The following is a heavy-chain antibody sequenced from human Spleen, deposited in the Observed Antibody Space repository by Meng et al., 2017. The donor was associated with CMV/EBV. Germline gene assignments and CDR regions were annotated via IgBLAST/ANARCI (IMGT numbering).Heavy chain of an antibody. V-gene: IGHV3-21*01. Sequence: EVQLVESGGXXXXXGXSLXLSCAASGFTFSSYSMNWVRQAPGKGLEWVSSISSSSSYIYYADSVKGRFTISRDNAKNSLYLQMNSLRAEDTAVYYCARAQPYFDYWGQGTLVTVSS. CDR1: GFTFSSYS. D-gene: IGHD1-14*01. CDR3: ARAQPYFDY. J-gene: IGHJ4*02. CDR2: ISSSSSYI.